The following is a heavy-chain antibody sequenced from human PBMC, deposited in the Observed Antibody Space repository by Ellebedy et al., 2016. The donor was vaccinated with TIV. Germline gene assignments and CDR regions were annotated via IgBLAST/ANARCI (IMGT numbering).Heavy chain of an antibody. CDR1: GFTFTQYW. V-gene: IGHV3-74*01. D-gene: IGHD2-21*01. J-gene: IGHJ4*02. CDR2: INSDGSST. Sequence: GESLKIPCAAPGFTFTQYWLHCVRQAPGKGPVWVSRINSDGSSTTYADSVKGRFTISRDNAKNTLYLQMNSLRVEETAVYYCARECCGGAMDYWGLGTLVTVSS. CDR3: ARECCGGAMDY.